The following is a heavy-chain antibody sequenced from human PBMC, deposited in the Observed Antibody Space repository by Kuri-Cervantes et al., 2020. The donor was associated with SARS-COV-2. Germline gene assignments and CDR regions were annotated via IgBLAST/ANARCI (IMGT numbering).Heavy chain of an antibody. J-gene: IGHJ1*01. Sequence: ESLKISCTVSGGSISSYYWGWIRQPPGKGLEWIGSIYYSGSTYYNPSLKSRVTISVDTSKNQFSLKLSSVTAADTAVYYCARGGSSWFEYFQHWGQGTLVTVSS. V-gene: IGHV4-39*01. CDR2: IYYSGST. CDR1: GGSISSYY. D-gene: IGHD6-13*01. CDR3: ARGGSSWFEYFQH.